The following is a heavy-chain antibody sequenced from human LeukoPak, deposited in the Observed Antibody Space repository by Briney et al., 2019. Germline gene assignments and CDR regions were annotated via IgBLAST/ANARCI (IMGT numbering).Heavy chain of an antibody. D-gene: IGHD2-2*01. CDR2: ISGSGGNT. J-gene: IGHJ4*02. CDR1: GFTFSSYA. CDR3: ARDHNEVPAAITAY. Sequence: GGSLRLSCAASGFTFSSYAMSWVRQAPGKGLEWVSGISGSGGNTYYADSVKGWFTISRDNSKNTLYLQMNSLRAEDTAVYYCARDHNEVPAAITAYWGQGTLVTVSS. V-gene: IGHV3-23*01.